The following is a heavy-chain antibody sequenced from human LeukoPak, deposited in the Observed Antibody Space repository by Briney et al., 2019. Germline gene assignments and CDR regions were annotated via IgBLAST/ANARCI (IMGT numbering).Heavy chain of an antibody. D-gene: IGHD3-3*01. CDR1: GGSFSGYY. CDR3: ARAHITIFGVAEGVWFDP. J-gene: IGHJ5*02. V-gene: IGHV4-34*01. Sequence: SETLSLTCAVYGGSFSGYYWSWIRQPPGKGLEWIGEINHSGSTNYNPSLKSRVTISVDTSKHQFSLELSSVTAADTAVYYCARAHITIFGVAEGVWFDPWGQGTLVTVSS. CDR2: INHSGST.